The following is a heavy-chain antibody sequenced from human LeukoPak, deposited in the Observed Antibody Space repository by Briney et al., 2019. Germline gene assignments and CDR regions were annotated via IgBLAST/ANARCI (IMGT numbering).Heavy chain of an antibody. V-gene: IGHV4-59*08. D-gene: IGHD6-13*01. CDR1: GGSISSYY. Sequence: SETLSLTCTVSGGSISSYYWSWIRQPPGKGLEWIGYIYYSGSTNYNPSLKSRVTISVDTSKNQFSLKLSSVTAADTAVYYCARHAGADSGSWYYFDYWGQGTLVTVSS. CDR2: IYYSGST. CDR3: ARHAGADSGSWYYFDY. J-gene: IGHJ4*02.